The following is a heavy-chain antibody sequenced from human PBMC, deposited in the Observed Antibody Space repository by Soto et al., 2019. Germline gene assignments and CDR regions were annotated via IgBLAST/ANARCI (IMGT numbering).Heavy chain of an antibody. Sequence: ASVKVSCKAPGDTFTSYGISWVRQAPGQGLEWMGWISAYNGNTNYAQKFQGRVTMTRDTSISTAYMELSRLTSDDTAVYYCARPNKYDTTGYKYDWWGQGTLVTVSS. J-gene: IGHJ4*02. CDR1: GDTFTSYG. CDR2: ISAYNGNT. V-gene: IGHV1-18*01. D-gene: IGHD3-22*01. CDR3: ARPNKYDTTGYKYDW.